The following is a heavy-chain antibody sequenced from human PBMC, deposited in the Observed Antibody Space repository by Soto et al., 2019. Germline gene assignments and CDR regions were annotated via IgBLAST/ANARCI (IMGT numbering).Heavy chain of an antibody. Sequence: QVQLQQWGAGLLKPSETLSLTCAVYGGSFSGYYWSWIRQPPGKGLEWIGEINHSGSTNYNPSLKSRGTISVDTSKNQFPLKLSSVTAADTAVYYCARGKYSSSWLLDYWGQGTLVTVSS. V-gene: IGHV4-34*01. CDR2: INHSGST. CDR1: GGSFSGYY. J-gene: IGHJ4*02. CDR3: ARGKYSSSWLLDY. D-gene: IGHD6-13*01.